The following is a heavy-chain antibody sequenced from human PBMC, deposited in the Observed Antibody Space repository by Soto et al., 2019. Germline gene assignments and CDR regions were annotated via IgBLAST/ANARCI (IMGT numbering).Heavy chain of an antibody. D-gene: IGHD4-17*01. Sequence: SGVSLRLSCAASGFIFSNAWINWVRQAPGKGLEWVGRVKSKTDGGTTDLDAPVKGRFAISRDDSKNMVYLEMNSLKTEDTAIYYCTTDSYMTNIIVRFDYWGHGTLVTVSS. CDR1: GFIFSNAW. CDR2: VKSKTDGGTT. J-gene: IGHJ4*01. V-gene: IGHV3-15*07. CDR3: TTDSYMTNIIVRFDY.